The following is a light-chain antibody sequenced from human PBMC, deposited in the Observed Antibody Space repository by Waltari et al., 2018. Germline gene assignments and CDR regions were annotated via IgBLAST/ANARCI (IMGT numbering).Light chain of an antibody. J-gene: IGLJ2*01. V-gene: IGLV1-44*01. Sequence: QSVLTQPPSASGTPGQRVTTPCSGSSSNIGSNTVNWYQQPPGTAPQLLIYSNNQRPSGVPDRFSGSKSGTSASLAISGLQSEDEADYYCAAWDDSLNGPVFGGGTKLTVL. CDR2: SNN. CDR3: AAWDDSLNGPV. CDR1: SSNIGSNT.